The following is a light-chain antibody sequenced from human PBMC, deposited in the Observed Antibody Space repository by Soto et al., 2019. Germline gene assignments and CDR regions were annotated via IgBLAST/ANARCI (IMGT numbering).Light chain of an antibody. Sequence: EVVLTQSPATLSLSPGERATLSCRASQSVDSSLAWYQQKLGQAPRLLIYGASSRATGIPDRFSGSGSGTDFTLTISRLEPEDFAVYYCQQYDRSPWTFGQGTKVEIK. V-gene: IGKV3-20*01. CDR3: QQYDRSPWT. CDR1: QSVDSS. CDR2: GAS. J-gene: IGKJ1*01.